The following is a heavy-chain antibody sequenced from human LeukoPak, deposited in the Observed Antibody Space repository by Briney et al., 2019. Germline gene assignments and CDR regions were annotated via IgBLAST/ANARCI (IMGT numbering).Heavy chain of an antibody. V-gene: IGHV1-2*02. CDR1: GYTFTGYY. J-gene: IGHJ4*02. CDR2: INPNSGGT. Sequence: ASVKVSCKASGYTFTGYYMHWVRQAPRQGLEWMGWINPNSGGTNYAQKFQGRVTMTRDTSISTAYMELSRLRSDDTAVYYCARVRWSRPLFDYWGQGTLVTVSS. CDR3: ARVRWSRPLFDY. D-gene: IGHD2-15*01.